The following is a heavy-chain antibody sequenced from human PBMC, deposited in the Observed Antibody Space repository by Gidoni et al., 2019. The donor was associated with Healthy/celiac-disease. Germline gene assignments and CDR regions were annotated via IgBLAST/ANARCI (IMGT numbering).Heavy chain of an antibody. CDR3: ARFRSGWRVYYGMDV. CDR2: INHSGST. V-gene: IGHV4-34*01. Sequence: QVQLQQWGAGLLKPSETLSLTCAVYGGSFSGYYWSWIRQPPGKGLEWIGEINHSGSTNYNPSLKSRVTISVDTSKNQFSLKLSSVTAADTAVYYCARFRSGWRVYYGMDVWGQGTTVTVSS. CDR1: GGSFSGYY. J-gene: IGHJ6*02. D-gene: IGHD6-19*01.